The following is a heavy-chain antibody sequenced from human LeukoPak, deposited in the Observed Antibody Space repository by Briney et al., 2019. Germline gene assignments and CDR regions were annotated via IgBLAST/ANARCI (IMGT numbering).Heavy chain of an antibody. CDR3: ARDQVVELRAFDI. D-gene: IGHD1-7*01. Sequence: GGSLRLSCAASGFTFSSYGMHWVRQAPGKGLEWVAFIRYDGGNKYYADSVKGRFTISRDDSKNTLYLQMNSLRAEDTAVYYCARDQVVELRAFDIWGQGTMVTVSS. CDR2: IRYDGGNK. J-gene: IGHJ3*02. CDR1: GFTFSSYG. V-gene: IGHV3-30*02.